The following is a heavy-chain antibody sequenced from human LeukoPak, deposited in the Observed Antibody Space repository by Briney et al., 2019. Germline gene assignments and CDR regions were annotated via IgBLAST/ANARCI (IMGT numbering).Heavy chain of an antibody. J-gene: IGHJ3*02. Sequence: SETLSLTCTVSGGSISSYQWSWIRQPPGKGLEWIGNIYYSGSANYNPSLKSRVTISVDTSKNQFSLKLSSVTAADTAVYYCARALWYGGDYYDAFDIWGQGTMVTVSS. CDR3: ARALWYGGDYYDAFDI. V-gene: IGHV4-59*01. CDR2: IYYSGSA. D-gene: IGHD4-17*01. CDR1: GGSISSYQ.